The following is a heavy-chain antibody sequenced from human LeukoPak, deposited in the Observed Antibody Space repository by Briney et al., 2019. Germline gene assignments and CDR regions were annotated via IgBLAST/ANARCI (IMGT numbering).Heavy chain of an antibody. J-gene: IGHJ4*02. CDR3: AGGSFRVGAPHS. Sequence: ASVKVSCKASGYTFTSYGISWVRQAPGQGLEWMGWISAYNGNTNYAQNLQGRVTMTTDTSKSTAYMQLSSLRAEDTAVYYCAGGSFRVGAPHSWGEGNLGTVSS. D-gene: IGHD1-26*01. CDR1: GYTFTSYG. V-gene: IGHV1-18*01. CDR2: ISAYNGNT.